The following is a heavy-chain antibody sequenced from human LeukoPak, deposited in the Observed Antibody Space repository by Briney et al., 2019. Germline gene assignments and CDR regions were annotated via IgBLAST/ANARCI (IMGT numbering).Heavy chain of an antibody. CDR3: ARHVTKVSTPLSFDV. J-gene: IGHJ3*01. CDR1: GGSISSNNFY. D-gene: IGHD4-17*01. CDR2: IYSGGST. V-gene: IGHV4-39*01. Sequence: SETLSLTCTVSGGSISSNNFYGGLIRQPPGKGLEWIGSIYSGGSTFYNPSLKSRVTLSVDTSKNQFSLKLSSVAAADTAVYYCARHVTKVSTPLSFDVWGQGTMVTVSS.